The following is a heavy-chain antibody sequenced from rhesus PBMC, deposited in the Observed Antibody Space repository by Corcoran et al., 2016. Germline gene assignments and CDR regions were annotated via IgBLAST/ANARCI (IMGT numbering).Heavy chain of an antibody. V-gene: IGHV4-169*02. J-gene: IGHJ5-1*01. CDR2: IYGSGSST. CDR1: GGATRSSL. CDR3: AREGNRFDV. Sequence: QLQVQESGPGQVKPSESLSLTCAASGGATRSSLWGVLRQDPGKGPPGMGVGWLGYIYGSGSSTTYTPSLKSRVALSADTSKNQLSLKLDSVAAADAAVYYCAREGNRFDVWGAGVLVTVSS.